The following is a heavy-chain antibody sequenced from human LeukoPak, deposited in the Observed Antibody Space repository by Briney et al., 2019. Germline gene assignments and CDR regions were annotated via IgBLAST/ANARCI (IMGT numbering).Heavy chain of an antibody. V-gene: IGHV4-38-2*01. CDR1: GYSISSGYY. CDR2: IYHSGST. D-gene: IGHD3-3*01. J-gene: IGHJ4*02. Sequence: PSETLSLTCAVSGYSISSGYYWDWIRQPPGKGLEWIGSIYHSGSTYYNPSLKSRVTISVDTSKNQSSLKLSSVTAADTAVYYCARSFLRRYCDYWGQGTLVTVSS. CDR3: ARSFLRRYCDY.